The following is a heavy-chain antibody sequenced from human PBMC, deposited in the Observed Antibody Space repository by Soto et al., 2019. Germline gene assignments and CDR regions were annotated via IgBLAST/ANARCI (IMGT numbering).Heavy chain of an antibody. D-gene: IGHD3-10*01. CDR1: GYTFTSYG. Sequence: QVQLVQSGAEVKKPGASVKVSCKASGYTFTSYGISWVRQAPGQGLEWMGWISAYNGNTNYAQKLQGRVTMTTDTSTSTAYMELRSLRSDDTAVYYCATYYYGSGSQDHYGMDVWGQGTTVTVSS. CDR3: ATYYYGSGSQDHYGMDV. J-gene: IGHJ6*02. V-gene: IGHV1-18*01. CDR2: ISAYNGNT.